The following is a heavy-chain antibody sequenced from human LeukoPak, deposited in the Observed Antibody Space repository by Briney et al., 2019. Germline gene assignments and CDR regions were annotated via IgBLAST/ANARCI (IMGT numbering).Heavy chain of an antibody. CDR2: IYYSGST. J-gene: IGHJ4*02. V-gene: IGHV4-30-4*08. D-gene: IGHD5-12*01. CDR1: GGSISSGDYY. Sequence: SETLSLTCTVSGGSISSGDYYWSWLRQPPGNGLEWIGYIYYSGSTYYNPSLKSRVTISVDTSQNQFSLKLSSVTAADTAVYYCARGSGYDDHYDYWGQGTLVTVSS. CDR3: ARGSGYDDHYDY.